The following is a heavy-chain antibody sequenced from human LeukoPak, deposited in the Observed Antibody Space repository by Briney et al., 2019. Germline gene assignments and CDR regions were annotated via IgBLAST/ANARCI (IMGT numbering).Heavy chain of an antibody. CDR2: IYYSGST. CDR1: GGSISSYY. CDR3: ARDCSGGSCFDY. V-gene: IGHV4-59*12. D-gene: IGHD2-15*01. J-gene: IGHJ4*02. Sequence: SETLSLTCTVSGGSISSYYWSWIRQPPGKGLEWIGCIYYSGSTNYNPSLKSRVTISVDTSKNQFSLKLSSVTAADTAVYYCARDCSGGSCFDYWGQGTLVTVSS.